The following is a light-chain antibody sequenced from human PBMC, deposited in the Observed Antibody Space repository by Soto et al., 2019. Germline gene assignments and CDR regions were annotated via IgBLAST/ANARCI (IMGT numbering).Light chain of an antibody. Sequence: QSALTQPASVSGSPGQSITISCTGTSSDVGAYTYVSWYQQHPGKAPKLMIFEVSDRPSGVSNRFSGSKSGNTASLTISGLQAEDEADYYCSSYTASNTIVFGGGTQLTVL. CDR1: SSDVGAYTY. J-gene: IGLJ2*01. CDR3: SSYTASNTIV. CDR2: EVS. V-gene: IGLV2-14*01.